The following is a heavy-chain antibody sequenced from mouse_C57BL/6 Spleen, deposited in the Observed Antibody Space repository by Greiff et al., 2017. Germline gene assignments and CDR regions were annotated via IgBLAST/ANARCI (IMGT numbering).Heavy chain of an antibody. J-gene: IGHJ4*01. Sequence: QVQLQQSGPELVKPGASVKISCKASGYAFSSSWMNWVKQRPGKGLEWIGRIYPGDGDTNYNGKFKGKATLTADKSSSTAYMQLSSLTSDDSAVYVCAREGYGYDDYYAMGYWGQGTSVTVSS. D-gene: IGHD2-2*01. V-gene: IGHV1-82*01. CDR2: IYPGDGDT. CDR1: GYAFSSSW. CDR3: AREGYGYDDYYAMGY.